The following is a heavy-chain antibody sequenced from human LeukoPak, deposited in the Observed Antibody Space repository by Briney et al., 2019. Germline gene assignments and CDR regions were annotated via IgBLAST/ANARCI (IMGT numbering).Heavy chain of an antibody. V-gene: IGHV3-21*01. CDR2: ISSSSSYI. D-gene: IGHD6-13*01. CDR1: GFTFSSYS. Sequence: GGSLRLSCAASGFTFSSYSMNWVRQAPGKGLEWVSSISSSSSYIYYADSVKGRFTISRDNAKNSLYLQMNSPRAEDTAVYYCAGYSSSWGSYHYYYYGMDVWGQGTTVTVSS. J-gene: IGHJ6*02. CDR3: AGYSSSWGSYHYYYYGMDV.